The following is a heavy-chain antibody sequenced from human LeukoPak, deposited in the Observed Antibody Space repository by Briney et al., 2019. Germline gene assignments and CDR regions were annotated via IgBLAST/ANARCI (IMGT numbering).Heavy chain of an antibody. V-gene: IGHV3-48*01. J-gene: IGHJ4*02. CDR1: GFTFSSYS. Sequence: GGSLRLSCAASGFTFSSYSMNWVRQAPGKGLEWVSYISSGGSNKYYADSVKGRFTISRDNTKNTLYLQMNRLRAEDTAVYYCARESGEVVAANPPGYWGQGTLVTVSS. CDR2: ISSGGSNK. D-gene: IGHD2-15*01. CDR3: ARESGEVVAANPPGY.